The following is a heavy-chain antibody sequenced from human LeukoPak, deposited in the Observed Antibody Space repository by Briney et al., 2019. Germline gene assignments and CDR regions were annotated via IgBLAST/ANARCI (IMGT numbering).Heavy chain of an antibody. V-gene: IGHV3-20*04. CDR2: INWNGGST. J-gene: IGHJ4*02. D-gene: IGHD3-10*01. CDR3: ARYSAGSLSRGDY. CDR1: GFTFDDHA. Sequence: GGSLRLSCAASGFTFDDHAMSWVRQAPGKGLEWVSNINWNGGSTGYADSVKGRFTISRDNVKNSLYLQMNSLRAEDTAVYYCARYSAGSLSRGDYWGQGTLVTVSS.